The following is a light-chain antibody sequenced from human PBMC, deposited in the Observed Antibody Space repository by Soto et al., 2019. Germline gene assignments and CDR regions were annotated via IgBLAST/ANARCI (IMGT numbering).Light chain of an antibody. V-gene: IGKV3-20*01. CDR3: QQFSSYPLT. CDR2: DAS. CDR1: QTVRNNY. Sequence: VFRQSPCTLSLSPGERATLSCRARQTVRNNYLAWYQQKPGQAPRLLIYDASSRATGIPNRFSGGGSGTDFPLPLTRLEPEDFAVYYCQQFSSYPLTFGGGTKVDVK. J-gene: IGKJ4*01.